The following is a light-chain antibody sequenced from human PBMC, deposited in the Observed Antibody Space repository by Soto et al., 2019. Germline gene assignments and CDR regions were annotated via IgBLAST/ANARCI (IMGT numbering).Light chain of an antibody. V-gene: IGLV2-11*01. J-gene: IGLJ1*01. CDR2: DIS. Sequence: QLVLTQPRSVSGSPGQSVTISCTGTSSDVGDYKYVSWYRQDPGKAPKIIIYDISERPSGVPDRFSGSKSGNTASLTISGLQAEDESDYYCCSYAGSYSYVFGTGTKLTVL. CDR3: CSYAGSYSYV. CDR1: SSDVGDYKY.